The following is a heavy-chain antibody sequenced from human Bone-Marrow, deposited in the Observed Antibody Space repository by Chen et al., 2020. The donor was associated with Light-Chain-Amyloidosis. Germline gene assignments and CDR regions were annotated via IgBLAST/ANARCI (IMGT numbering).Heavy chain of an antibody. CDR1: GGSITSSGYY. CDR3: ARNCTSEIRGGWFDP. Sequence: QLQLQEAGPGLVQPSETLSLTCTISGGSITSSGYYWGWFRQPPGKGLDWVATVYYGGSTYYNPALKNRVLISVDTSRNQFSLKLASVTASDTAVYFCARNCTSEIRGGWFDPWGPGTLVTVSS. CDR2: VYYGGST. V-gene: IGHV4-39*01. J-gene: IGHJ5*02. D-gene: IGHD2-8*01.